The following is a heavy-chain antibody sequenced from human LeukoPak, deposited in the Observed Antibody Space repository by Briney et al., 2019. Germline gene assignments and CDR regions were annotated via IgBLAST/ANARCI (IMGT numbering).Heavy chain of an antibody. V-gene: IGHV4-39*07. CDR2: IFYSGST. J-gene: IGHJ6*03. D-gene: IGHD2-2*02. CDR3: ARGWGYCSSTSCYRPYYYYYYMDV. CDR1: GGSISTSNYY. Sequence: SETLSLTCTVSGGSISTSNYYWGWIRQPPGKGLEWIGNIFYSGSTYYSPSLKSRVTISLDTSRNQFSLKLSSVTAADTAVYYCARGWGYCSSTSCYRPYYYYYYMDVWGKGTTVTVS.